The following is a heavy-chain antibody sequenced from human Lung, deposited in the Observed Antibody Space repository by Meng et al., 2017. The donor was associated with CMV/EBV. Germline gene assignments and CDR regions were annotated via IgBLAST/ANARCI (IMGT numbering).Heavy chain of an antibody. J-gene: IGHJ4*02. V-gene: IGHV3-33*06. CDR2: TWYDGSNK. CDR3: AKEGEERYCSSSSCYPDH. CDR1: GFTCSNYG. D-gene: IGHD2-2*01. Sequence: SXAASGFTCSNYGMHSVRQAPGKGLEWVAVTWYDGSNKFYADSVKGRFTISRDNSKSTLYLQMNRLRAEDTAVYLFAKEGEERYCSSSSCYPDHWXQGTXVTVSS.